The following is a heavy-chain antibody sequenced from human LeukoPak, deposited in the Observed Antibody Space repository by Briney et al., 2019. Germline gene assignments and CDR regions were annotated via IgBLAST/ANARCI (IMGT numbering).Heavy chain of an antibody. J-gene: IGHJ4*02. D-gene: IGHD3-9*01. CDR2: INHSGST. V-gene: IGHV4-34*01. CDR3: ARGSYDILTGYSVTFDY. CDR1: GGSFSGYY. Sequence: SETLSLTCAVYGGSFSGYYWSWIRQPPGKGLEWIGEINHSGSTNYNPSLKSRVTISVDTSKNQFSLKLSSVTAADTAVYYCARGSYDILTGYSVTFDYWGQGTLVTVSS.